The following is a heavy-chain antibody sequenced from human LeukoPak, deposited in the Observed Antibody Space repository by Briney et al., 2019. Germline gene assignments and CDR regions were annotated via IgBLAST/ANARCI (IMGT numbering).Heavy chain of an antibody. CDR3: ARHRQKEENWFDP. Sequence: SETLSLTCTVSGGSISSSSYYWGWIRQPPGKGLEWIGSIYYSGSTYYNPSPKSRVTISVDTSKNQFSLKLNSVTAADTAVYYCARHRQKEENWFDPWGQGTLVTVSS. CDR1: GGSISSSSYY. J-gene: IGHJ5*02. V-gene: IGHV4-39*01. CDR2: IYYSGST.